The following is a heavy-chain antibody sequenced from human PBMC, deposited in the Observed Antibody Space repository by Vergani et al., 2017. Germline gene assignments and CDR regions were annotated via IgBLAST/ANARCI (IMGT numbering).Heavy chain of an antibody. CDR1: GGPFSGYY. V-gene: IGHV4-34*01. J-gene: IGHJ4*02. CDR2: INHEWNI. D-gene: IGHD3-10*01. Sequence: QVQLQQWGAGLLKPSDTLSLTCAVSGGPFSGYYWSWIRQFPGKGLEWIGEINHEWNINYNPSLKSRVSISAETSKNSFSLNISSVTVADTALYYCAREMNPSGSPYFDYWGQGTLVTVS. CDR3: AREMNPSGSPYFDY.